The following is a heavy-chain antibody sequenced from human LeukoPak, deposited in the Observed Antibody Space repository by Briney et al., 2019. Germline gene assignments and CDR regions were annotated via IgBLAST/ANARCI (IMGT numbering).Heavy chain of an antibody. Sequence: PSETLSLTCTVSGGSISSGSYYWSWIRQHPGKGLEWIGYIYYSESTYYNPSLKSRVTISVDTSKNQFSLKLSSVTAADTAVYYCARNYYDSSGYYSNAFDIWGQGTMVTVS. D-gene: IGHD3-22*01. CDR3: ARNYYDSSGYYSNAFDI. CDR1: GGSISSGSYY. V-gene: IGHV4-31*03. J-gene: IGHJ3*02. CDR2: IYYSEST.